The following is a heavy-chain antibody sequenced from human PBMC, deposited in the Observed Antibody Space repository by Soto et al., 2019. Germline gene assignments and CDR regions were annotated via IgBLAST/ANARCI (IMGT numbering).Heavy chain of an antibody. CDR3: ARFLGGGGSYGNSYYLQGWDF. D-gene: IGHD1-26*01. V-gene: IGHV3-33*01. CDR1: GFTFSSYG. Sequence: GGSLRLSCAASGFTFSSYGMHWVRQAPGKGLEWVAVIWYDGSNKYYADSVKGRFTISRDNSKNTLYLQMNSLRAEDTAVYYWARFLGGGGSYGNSYYLQGWDFGAKGTTAPV. J-gene: IGHJ6*04. CDR2: IWYDGSNK.